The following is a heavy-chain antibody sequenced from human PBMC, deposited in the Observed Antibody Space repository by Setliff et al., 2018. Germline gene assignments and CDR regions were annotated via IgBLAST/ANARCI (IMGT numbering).Heavy chain of an antibody. CDR1: GFTFSDYY. J-gene: IGHJ4*02. V-gene: IGHV3-11*04. CDR3: ARDRGSGSYFLRYFDY. CDR2: ISSSGSTI. D-gene: IGHD1-26*01. Sequence: LRLSCAASGFTFSDYYMSWIRQAPGKGLEWVSYISSSGSTIYYADSVKGRFTISRDNAKNSLYLQMNSLRAEDTAVYYCARDRGSGSYFLRYFDYWGQGTLVTVSS.